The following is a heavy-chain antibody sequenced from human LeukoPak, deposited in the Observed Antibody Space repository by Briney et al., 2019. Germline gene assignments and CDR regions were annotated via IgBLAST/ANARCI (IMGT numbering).Heavy chain of an antibody. J-gene: IGHJ4*02. CDR2: IIPIFGTA. D-gene: IGHD2-2*01. V-gene: IGHV1-69*13. CDR1: GGTFSSYA. CDR3: ARGRGVVVVPAASFDY. Sequence: ASVKVSCKASGGTFSSYAISWVRQAPGQGLEWMGGIIPIFGTANYAQKFQGRVTITADESTSTAYMELSSLRSEDTAVYYCARGRGVVVVPAASFDYWGQGTLVTVSS.